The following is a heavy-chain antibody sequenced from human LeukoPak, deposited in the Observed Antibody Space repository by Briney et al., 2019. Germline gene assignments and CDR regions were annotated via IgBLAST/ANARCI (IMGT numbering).Heavy chain of an antibody. CDR3: ARDGGMDV. J-gene: IGHJ6*02. D-gene: IGHD4-23*01. CDR2: INPNSGGT. V-gene: IGHV1-2*02. Sequence: ASVKVSFKTSGYTFTVYYMHWVRQASGQGLEWMGWINPNSGGTNYAQKFQGRLTMTRDTSISTAYLELSRLTSDDTAVYYCARDGGMDVWGQGTTVTVSS. CDR1: GYTFTVYY.